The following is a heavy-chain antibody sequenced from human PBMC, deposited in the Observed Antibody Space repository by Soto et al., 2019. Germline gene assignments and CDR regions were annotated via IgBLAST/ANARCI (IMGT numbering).Heavy chain of an antibody. Sequence: QVQLVESGGGVVQPGRSLRLSCAASGFTFSSYGMHWVRQAPGKGLEWVAVIWYDGSNKYYADSVKGRFTISRDNSKNTLYLQMNSLRAEDTAVYYCARISGSTLHDAFDIWGQGTMVTVSS. J-gene: IGHJ3*02. CDR1: GFTFSSYG. CDR2: IWYDGSNK. CDR3: ARISGSTLHDAFDI. V-gene: IGHV3-33*01. D-gene: IGHD3-22*01.